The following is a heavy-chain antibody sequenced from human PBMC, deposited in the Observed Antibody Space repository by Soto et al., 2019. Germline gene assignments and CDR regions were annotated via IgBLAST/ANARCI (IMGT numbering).Heavy chain of an antibody. CDR2: ISGSGGSI. CDR1: GFTFSTYA. Sequence: EVQLLESGGDLVQPGGSLRLSCAASGFTFSTYAMNWVRQAPGNGLEWVSAISGSGGSIHYADSVKGRFTISRDNSKNTLYLQMNSLRDGDTAVYHCVKGYWKGDIWGQGTTVTVSS. V-gene: IGHV3-23*01. J-gene: IGHJ6*02. D-gene: IGHD1-1*01. CDR3: VKGYWKGDI.